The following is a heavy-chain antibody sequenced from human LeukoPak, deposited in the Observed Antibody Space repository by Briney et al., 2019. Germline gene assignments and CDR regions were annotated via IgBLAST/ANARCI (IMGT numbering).Heavy chain of an antibody. CDR1: GGTIFTSSYY. Sequence: PSETLSLTCTVSGGTIFTSSYYWGWIRQTPGKGLEWIGEINHSGSTNYNPSLKSRVTISVDTSKNQFSLKLSSVTAADTAVYYCARWVRVRGLIGLGVDVWGKGTTVTVSS. D-gene: IGHD3-10*01. J-gene: IGHJ6*04. CDR2: INHSGST. CDR3: ARWVRVRGLIGLGVDV. V-gene: IGHV4-39*07.